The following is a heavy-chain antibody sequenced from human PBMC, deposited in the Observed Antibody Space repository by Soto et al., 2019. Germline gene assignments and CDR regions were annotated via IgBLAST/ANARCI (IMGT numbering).Heavy chain of an antibody. CDR1: EFTFSTYA. Sequence: PGGSLRLSCAASEFTFSTYAMTWVRQAPGRGLQWVATISDSGDITYYADSVKGRFTISRDNSRNTLYLQMNNLRAEDTALYYCAKPWVPSTTDRPQRFDYWGRGTLVTVSS. CDR3: AKPWVPSTTDRPQRFDY. D-gene: IGHD6-6*01. CDR2: ISDSGDIT. J-gene: IGHJ4*02. V-gene: IGHV3-23*01.